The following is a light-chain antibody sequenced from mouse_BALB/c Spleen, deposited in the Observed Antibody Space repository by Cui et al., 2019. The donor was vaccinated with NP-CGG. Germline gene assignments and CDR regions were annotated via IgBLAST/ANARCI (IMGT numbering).Light chain of an antibody. CDR3: ALWYSNHWV. Sequence: QAVVTHESVLTTAPGETVTHTCHSSTGAVTTSNYANWVQEKPDHLFTGLIGGTNNRAPGVPARFSGSLIGDEAALTITGAQTEDEAIYFCALWYSNHWVFGGGTKLTVL. CDR1: TGAVTTSNY. CDR2: GTN. J-gene: IGLJ1*01. V-gene: IGLV1*01.